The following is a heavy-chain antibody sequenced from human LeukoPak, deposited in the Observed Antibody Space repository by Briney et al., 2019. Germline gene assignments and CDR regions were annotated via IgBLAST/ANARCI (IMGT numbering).Heavy chain of an antibody. CDR3: ARVRSGWSPYYYGMDV. CDR1: GFTFDDYG. Sequence: GGSLRLSFAASGFTFDDYGMHWVRQAPGKGLEWVSGISWNSGYIGYAESVKGRFTISRDNAKNSLYLQMNSLRAEDTAVYYCARVRSGWSPYYYGMDVWGQGTTVTVSS. D-gene: IGHD6-19*01. J-gene: IGHJ6*02. V-gene: IGHV3-9*01. CDR2: ISWNSGYI.